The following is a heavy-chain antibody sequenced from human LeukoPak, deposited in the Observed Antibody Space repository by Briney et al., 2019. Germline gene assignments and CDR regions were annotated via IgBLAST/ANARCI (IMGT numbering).Heavy chain of an antibody. J-gene: IGHJ2*01. CDR1: GFTFSSYA. V-gene: IGHV3-23*01. CDR2: IGGYGGSR. Sequence: GGSLRLSCAATGFTFSSYAMSWVRKPQGKGRGGASVIGGYGGSRFYADSVKGRFTISRDNSKTTLYLQMKSLRAEDTAVYYCAKDARVGATPGWYFDLWGRGTLVTVSS. CDR3: AKDARVGATPGWYFDL. D-gene: IGHD1-26*01.